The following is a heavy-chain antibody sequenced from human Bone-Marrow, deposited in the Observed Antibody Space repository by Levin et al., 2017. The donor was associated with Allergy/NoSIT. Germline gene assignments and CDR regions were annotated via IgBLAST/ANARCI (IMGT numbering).Heavy chain of an antibody. CDR3: ARENYGSGSSGWFDP. D-gene: IGHD3-10*01. CDR2: INPSGGST. V-gene: IGHV1-46*01. CDR1: GYTFTSYY. Sequence: GASVKVSCKASGYTFTSYYMHWVRQAPGQGLEWMGIINPSGGSTSYAQKFQGRVTMTRDTSTSTVYMELSSLRSEDTAVYYCARENYGSGSSGWFDPWGQGTLVTVSS. J-gene: IGHJ5*02.